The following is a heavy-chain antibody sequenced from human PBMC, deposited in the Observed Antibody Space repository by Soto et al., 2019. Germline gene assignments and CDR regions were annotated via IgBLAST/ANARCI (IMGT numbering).Heavy chain of an antibody. J-gene: IGHJ4*02. CDR3: ARALVSPYSSGSLDY. CDR1: GFTFSSDS. CDR2: ISSSSSYI. Sequence: GGSLRLSCAASGFTFSSDSMNWVRQAPGKGLEWVSSISSSSSYIYYADSVKGRFTISRDNAKNSLYLQMNSLRAEDTAVYYCARALVSPYSSGSLDYWGQGTLVTVSS. D-gene: IGHD6-19*01. V-gene: IGHV3-21*01.